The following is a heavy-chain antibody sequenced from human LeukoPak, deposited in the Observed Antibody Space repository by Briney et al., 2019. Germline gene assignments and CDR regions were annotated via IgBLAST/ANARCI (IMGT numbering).Heavy chain of an antibody. CDR2: INPNSGGT. CDR1: GYTFTGYY. CDR3: ASSLITSARIPDY. Sequence: ASVKVSCKASGYTFTGYYMHWFRQAPGQGLEWMGWINPNSGGTNYAQKFQGRVTMTRDTSISTAYMELSRLRSDDTAVYYCASSLITSARIPDYWGQGTLVTVSS. D-gene: IGHD3-22*01. V-gene: IGHV1-2*02. J-gene: IGHJ4*02.